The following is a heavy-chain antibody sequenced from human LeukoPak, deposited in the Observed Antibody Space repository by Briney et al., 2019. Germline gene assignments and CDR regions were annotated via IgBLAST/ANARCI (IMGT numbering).Heavy chain of an antibody. CDR2: ISASGTST. V-gene: IGHV3-23*01. CDR3: AAKKIQWLVGKTCSAP. J-gene: IGHJ4*02. Sequence: GGSLRLSCAASEFTLSRYAMSWVRQTPGKGLEWVSAISASGTSTDYADSVKGRFTISRDNSKNTLYLQMNSLRAEDTAIYYCAAKKIQWLVGKTCSAPGGQGPLATVSS. D-gene: IGHD6-19*01. CDR1: EFTLSRYA.